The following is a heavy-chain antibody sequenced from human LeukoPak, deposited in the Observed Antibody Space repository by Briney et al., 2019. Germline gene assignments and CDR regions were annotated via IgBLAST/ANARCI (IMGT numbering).Heavy chain of an antibody. CDR2: IYGGGST. CDR3: ARDSGYYLGNY. J-gene: IGHJ4*02. D-gene: IGHD3-22*01. V-gene: IGHV3-53*01. CDR1: GFTVSSIH. Sequence: GGSLRLSCAASGFTVSSIHMSWVRQARGKGLEWVSVIYGGGSTYFSDSVKSRFTISRDNSKHTLYLQMNSLRAEDTAVYYCARDSGYYLGNYWGQGTLVTVSS.